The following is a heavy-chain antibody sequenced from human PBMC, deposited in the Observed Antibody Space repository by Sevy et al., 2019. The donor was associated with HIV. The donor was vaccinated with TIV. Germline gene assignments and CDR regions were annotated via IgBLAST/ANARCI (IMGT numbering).Heavy chain of an antibody. J-gene: IGHJ4*02. V-gene: IGHV3-7*01. D-gene: IGHD5-18*01. Sequence: GGSLRLSCAASGFSFSTYWMTWVRQAPGKGLEWVATMNQDGTERDYVDSVKGRFTISRDNTKTSLFLQMNSLSAEDTGVYYCVRARSGGFSYSFDCWGQGTLVTVSS. CDR2: MNQDGTER. CDR3: VRARSGGFSYSFDC. CDR1: GFSFSTYW.